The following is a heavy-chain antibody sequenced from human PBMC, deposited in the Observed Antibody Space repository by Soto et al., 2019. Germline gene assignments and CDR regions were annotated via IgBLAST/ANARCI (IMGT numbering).Heavy chain of an antibody. D-gene: IGHD5-12*01. V-gene: IGHV1-2*02. CDR1: GYTFTDYY. CDR2: ISPNSGGT. Sequence: QVQLVQSGAEVKKPGASVKVSCKASGYTFTDYYLHWVRQAPGQGLEWMGWISPNSGGTYYAQKFQGRVTMTMDTSISTVYMELSRLRSDDTAVYYCARDSRSGYDYHSYAYWGQGTLVIVSS. CDR3: ARDSRSGYDYHSYAY. J-gene: IGHJ4*02.